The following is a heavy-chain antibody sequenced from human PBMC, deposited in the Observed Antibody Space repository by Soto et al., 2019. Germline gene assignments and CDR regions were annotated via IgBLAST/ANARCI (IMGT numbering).Heavy chain of an antibody. CDR3: ARTLYGDHVDY. Sequence: QVQLVQSGAEVKKPGASVKVSCKASGYTFTSYDIKWVRQATGQGLEWMGWVKPNSGNTGYAKKLQGRVTMTRNTSISTAYMELSSLRSEDTAVYYCARTLYGDHVDYWGQGTLVTVSS. CDR1: GYTFTSYD. CDR2: VKPNSGNT. V-gene: IGHV1-8*01. D-gene: IGHD4-17*01. J-gene: IGHJ4*02.